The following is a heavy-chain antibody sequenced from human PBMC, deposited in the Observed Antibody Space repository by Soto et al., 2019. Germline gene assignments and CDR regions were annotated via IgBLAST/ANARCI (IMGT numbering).Heavy chain of an antibody. J-gene: IGHJ5*02. D-gene: IGHD6-13*01. CDR2: IYYSGST. Sequence: SETLSLRCAVAGGSIGDGGDCWSRISQPPGKGLEWIGYIYYSGSTNYNPSLKSRVTISVDTSKNQFSLKLSSVTAADTAVYYCARVHRYSSSWFTGWWFDPWGQGTLVTGSS. V-gene: IGHV4-61*08. CDR1: GGSIGDGGDC. CDR3: ARVHRYSSSWFTGWWFDP.